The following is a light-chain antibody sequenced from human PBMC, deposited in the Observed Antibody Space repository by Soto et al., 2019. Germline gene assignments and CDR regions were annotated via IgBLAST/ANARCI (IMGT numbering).Light chain of an antibody. V-gene: IGKV3-11*01. CDR2: DAY. CDR3: QQRHRWPIT. CDR1: QSFRGL. J-gene: IGKJ5*01. Sequence: EYVLTQAPVTLTLSPGEIATLSCRASQSFRGLLAWYQQKPGQAPRLLIYDAYNRATGIPPRFSGSGSGTDFTLTISSLEPEDSAVYYCQQRHRWPITFSQGTRLE.